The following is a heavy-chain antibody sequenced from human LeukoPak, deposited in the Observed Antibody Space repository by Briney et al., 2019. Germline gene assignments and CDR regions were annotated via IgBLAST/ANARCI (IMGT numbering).Heavy chain of an antibody. Sequence: SETLSLTCTVSGGSISSSSYYWGWIRQPPGKGLEWIGSIYHSGSTYYNPSLKSRVTISVDTSKNQFSLKLSSVTAADTAVYYCARLSGITMIVVLISDAFDIWGQGTMVTVSS. CDR2: IYHSGST. J-gene: IGHJ3*02. CDR1: GGSISSSSYY. CDR3: ARLSGITMIVVLISDAFDI. V-gene: IGHV4-39*01. D-gene: IGHD3-22*01.